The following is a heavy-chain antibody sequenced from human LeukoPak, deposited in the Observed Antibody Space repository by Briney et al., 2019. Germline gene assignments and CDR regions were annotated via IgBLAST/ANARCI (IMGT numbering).Heavy chain of an antibody. D-gene: IGHD3-22*01. J-gene: IGHJ4*02. CDR1: GFTFSTYA. Sequence: GGSLRLSCVASGFTFSTYAMRWVRQAPGKGLEWASTVSGSGGTTYYADSVKGRFTISRDNSKNTLYLQMNSLRAEDTAVYYCAGSGYYVGPHPFDYWGQGTLVTVSS. V-gene: IGHV3-23*01. CDR3: AGSGYYVGPHPFDY. CDR2: VSGSGGTT.